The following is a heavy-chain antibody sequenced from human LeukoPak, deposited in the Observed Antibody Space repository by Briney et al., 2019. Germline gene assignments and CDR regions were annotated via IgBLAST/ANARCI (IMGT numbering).Heavy chain of an antibody. V-gene: IGHV4-38-2*01. CDR2: IHHSGST. CDR3: ARLGYCSSTSCYPDY. D-gene: IGHD2-2*01. Sequence: LSDTLSLTCAVSGYSISSLYYWGWIRQPPGKGLEWITSIHHSGSTDYNPSLKSRVTISVDTSKNQFSLKLKYVTAADTAVYYCARLGYCSSTSCYPDYWGQGTRATVSS. J-gene: IGHJ4*02. CDR1: GYSISSLYY.